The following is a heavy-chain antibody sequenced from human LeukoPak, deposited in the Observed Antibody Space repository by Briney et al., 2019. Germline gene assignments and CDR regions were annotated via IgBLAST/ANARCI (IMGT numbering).Heavy chain of an antibody. CDR1: GGSISSDGYY. V-gene: IGHV4-61*02. CDR2: IYTSGST. D-gene: IGHD6-13*01. CDR3: ARGLAAAVDY. Sequence: SETLSLTCTVSGGSISSDGYYWSWIRQPAGKGLEWIGRIYTSGSTNYNPSLKSRVTMSVDTSKNQFSLKLSSVTAADTAVYYCARGLAAAVDYWGQGTLVTVSS. J-gene: IGHJ4*02.